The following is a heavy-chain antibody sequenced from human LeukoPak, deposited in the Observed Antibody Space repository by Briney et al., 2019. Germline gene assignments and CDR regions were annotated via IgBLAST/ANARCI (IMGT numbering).Heavy chain of an antibody. CDR3: ASVSTPLSDGSYYYYMDV. V-gene: IGHV1-69*05. CDR1: GGTFSSYA. Sequence: GASVKVSCKVSGGTFSSYAISWVRQAPGQGLEWMGGIIPIFGTANYAQKFQGRVTITTDESTSTAYMELSSLRSEDTAVYYCASVSTPLSDGSYYYYMDVWGKGTTVTVSS. CDR2: IIPIFGTA. D-gene: IGHD3-10*01. J-gene: IGHJ6*03.